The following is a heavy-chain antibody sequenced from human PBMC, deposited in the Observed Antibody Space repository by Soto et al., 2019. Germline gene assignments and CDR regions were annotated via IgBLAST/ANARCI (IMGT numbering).Heavy chain of an antibody. Sequence: QVQLQQWGAGLLKPSETLSLTCAVYGGSFSGYYWSWIRQPPGRGLEWSGEINHSGSTNYKPSLKRRVTMSVDTSNTQFSLKLSSVTAADTAVYFCARAVGGYDFWSASYYYYYYMDVWGKGTTVTVSS. CDR2: INHSGST. CDR3: ARAVGGYDFWSASYYYYYYMDV. V-gene: IGHV4-34*01. J-gene: IGHJ6*03. CDR1: GGSFSGYY. D-gene: IGHD3-3*01.